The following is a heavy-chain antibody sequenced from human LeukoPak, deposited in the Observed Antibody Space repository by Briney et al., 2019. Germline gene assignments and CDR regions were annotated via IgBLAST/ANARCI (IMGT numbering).Heavy chain of an antibody. D-gene: IGHD6-13*01. Sequence: KAPETLSLTCTVSGGSTTSGNYFWGWVRQPPGKGLEWIGSIHSSGNTYYSPALRGRVTISVDTSKNQFSLKLSSVTAADTAVYYCARLGGLAAAGTRSFGRFDIWGQGTMVTVSS. CDR1: GGSTTSGNYF. V-gene: IGHV4-39*07. CDR3: ARLGGLAAAGTRSFGRFDI. J-gene: IGHJ3*02. CDR2: IHSSGNT.